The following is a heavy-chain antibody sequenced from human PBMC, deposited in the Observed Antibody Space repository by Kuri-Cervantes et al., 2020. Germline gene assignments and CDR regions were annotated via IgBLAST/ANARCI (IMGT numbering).Heavy chain of an antibody. CDR1: GDSVSSNSAA. J-gene: IGHJ6*02. CDR3: ASLVKEAATNYYYYGMDV. Sequence: SCAISGDSVSSNSAAWNWIRQSPSRGLEWLGRTYYRSKWYNDYAVSVKSRITINPDTSKNQFSLKLSSVTAADTAVYYCASLVKEAATNYYYYGMDVWGQGTTVTVSS. CDR2: TYYRSKWYN. D-gene: IGHD2-15*01. V-gene: IGHV6-1*01.